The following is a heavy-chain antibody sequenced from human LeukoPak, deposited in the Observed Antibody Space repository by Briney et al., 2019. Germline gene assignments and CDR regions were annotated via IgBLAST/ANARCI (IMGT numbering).Heavy chain of an antibody. CDR2: IYSSGST. Sequence: SETLSLTCTVSGGSISTNTYYWGWIRQPPGKGLEWIGSIYSSGSTYYNPSLKSRVTISVDTSKNQFSLKLISVTAADTAVYYCARLKRSNGYFDLWGRGTLVTVSS. D-gene: IGHD2-15*01. CDR1: GGSISTNTYY. V-gene: IGHV4-39*01. J-gene: IGHJ2*01. CDR3: ARLKRSNGYFDL.